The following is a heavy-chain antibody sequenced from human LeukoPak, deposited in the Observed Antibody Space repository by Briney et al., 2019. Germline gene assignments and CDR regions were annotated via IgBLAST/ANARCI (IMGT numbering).Heavy chain of an antibody. Sequence: PSETLSLTCTASGGSISSGGYYWSWVRQHPGKGLEWIGYIYYSGSTYYNPSLKSRVTISVDTSKNQFSLKLSSVTAADTAVYYCARGVVPASNWFDPWGQGTLVTVSS. J-gene: IGHJ5*02. CDR1: GGSISSGGYY. D-gene: IGHD2-2*01. V-gene: IGHV4-31*03. CDR3: ARGVVPASNWFDP. CDR2: IYYSGST.